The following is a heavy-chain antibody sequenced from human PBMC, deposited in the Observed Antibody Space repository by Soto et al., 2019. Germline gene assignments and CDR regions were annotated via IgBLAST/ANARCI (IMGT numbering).Heavy chain of an antibody. Sequence: QVPLVESGGGVVQPGRSLRLSCAASGFTFSSYGMHWVRQAPGKGLEWVAVISYDGSNKYYADSVKGRFTISRDNSKNTLYLQMNSLGAEDTAVYYCAKAGDSRGYYDTTYNWFDPWGQGTLVTVSS. CDR3: AKAGDSRGYYDTTYNWFDP. D-gene: IGHD3-22*01. CDR1: GFTFSSYG. J-gene: IGHJ5*02. CDR2: ISYDGSNK. V-gene: IGHV3-30*18.